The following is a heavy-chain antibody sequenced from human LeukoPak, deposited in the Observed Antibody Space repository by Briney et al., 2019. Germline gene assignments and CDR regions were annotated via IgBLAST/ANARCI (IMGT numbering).Heavy chain of an antibody. CDR3: AREGGSPYVWGSYRYSGKAPFDY. CDR1: GGTFSGYA. V-gene: IGHV1-69*13. CDR2: IIPIFGTA. D-gene: IGHD3-16*02. J-gene: IGHJ4*02. Sequence: ASVKVSCKASGGTFSGYAISWVRRAPGQGLEWMGGIIPIFGTANYAQKFQGRVTITADESTSTAYMELSSLRSEDTAVYYCAREGGSPYVWGSYRYSGKAPFDYWGQGTLVTVSS.